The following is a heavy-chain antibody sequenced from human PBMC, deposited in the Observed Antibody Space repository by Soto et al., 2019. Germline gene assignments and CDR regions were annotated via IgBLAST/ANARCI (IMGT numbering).Heavy chain of an antibody. D-gene: IGHD1-26*01. CDR2: INPYNGNT. CDR1: GYTFTSYG. V-gene: IGHV1-18*01. CDR3: ARDAAVGLFDY. Sequence: QVQLVQSGAEVKKPGASVKVSCKASGYTFTSYGISWVRQAPGQGLEWMGWINPYNGNTKYAKKLQGRVTMTTDTPTSTAYMELRSLRSDDTAVYSCARDAAVGLFDYWGQGTLVTVSS. J-gene: IGHJ4*02.